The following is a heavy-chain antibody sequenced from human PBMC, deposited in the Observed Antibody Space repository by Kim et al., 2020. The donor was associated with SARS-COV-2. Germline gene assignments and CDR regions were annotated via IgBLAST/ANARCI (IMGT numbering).Heavy chain of an antibody. CDR2: VNDIRNT. Sequence: SETLSLTCSVSGASISRSDYYWGWVRQSQGKGLEWIGSVNDIRNTHYNPSLQSRAAISIDAPRNHFSLILTSVRATDTAVYFCARHGSVLCFDGDCQPSSFDPWGPGTLVTVSS. V-gene: IGHV4-39*01. D-gene: IGHD2-21*02. CDR3: ARHGSVLCFDGDCQPSSFDP. CDR1: GASISRSDYY. J-gene: IGHJ5*02.